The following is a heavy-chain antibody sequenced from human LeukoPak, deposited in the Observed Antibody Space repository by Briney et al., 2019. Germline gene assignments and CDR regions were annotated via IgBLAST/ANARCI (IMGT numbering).Heavy chain of an antibody. CDR2: IYYSGST. CDR1: GGSISSYY. CDR3: ARVGRQWLVQGYWYFDL. V-gene: IGHV4-59*01. J-gene: IGHJ2*01. Sequence: SETLSLTCTVSGGSISSYYWSWIRQPPGKGLECLGYIYYSGSTNYNPSLKSRVTISVDTSKNQFSLKLSSVTAADTAVYYCARVGRQWLVQGYWYFDLWGRGTLVTVSS. D-gene: IGHD6-19*01.